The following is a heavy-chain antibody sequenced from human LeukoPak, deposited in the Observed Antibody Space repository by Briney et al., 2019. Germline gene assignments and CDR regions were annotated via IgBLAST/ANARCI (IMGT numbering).Heavy chain of an antibody. J-gene: IGHJ4*02. D-gene: IGHD3-10*01. V-gene: IGHV1-2*02. Sequence: ASVKVSCKASGYTFTDYYMHWVRQAPGQGLEWMGWIDPNSGGTNYAQKFQGRVTMTRDTSISTAYMVLNRLRSGDTAVYYCAREYYYGSGNYYNRIDYWGQGTLVTVSS. CDR3: AREYYYGSGNYYNRIDY. CDR2: IDPNSGGT. CDR1: GYTFTDYY.